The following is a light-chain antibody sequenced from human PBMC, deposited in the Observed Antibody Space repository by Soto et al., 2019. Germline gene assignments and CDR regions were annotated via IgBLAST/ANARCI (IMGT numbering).Light chain of an antibody. CDR2: DIS. V-gene: IGKV3-20*01. Sequence: EIVLTQSTGTLSLSPGERATLSCRASQSVSTYLAWYQQKPGQAPRLLIYDISSKATGIPDRFSGSGSGTEFTLTISRLEPEDFAVYYCQQYNLFALSFGGGTKVQIK. CDR1: QSVSTY. CDR3: QQYNLFALS. J-gene: IGKJ4*01.